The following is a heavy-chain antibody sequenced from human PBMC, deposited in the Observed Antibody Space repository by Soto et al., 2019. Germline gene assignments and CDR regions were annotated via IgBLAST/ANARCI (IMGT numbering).Heavy chain of an antibody. V-gene: IGHV3-74*01. D-gene: IGHD6-19*01. J-gene: IGHJ4*02. CDR1: GFTFSSNW. CDR3: ATGSGWYSPDY. Sequence: EVQLVESGGGLGQPGGSLRLSCAAYGFTFSSNWMHWVRQGPGKGLVWVSRIDNDGSSRDYADSVKGRFTISRDNAKNTLYLEMSSLRAEDTAVYYCATGSGWYSPDYWGQGTLVTVSS. CDR2: IDNDGSSR.